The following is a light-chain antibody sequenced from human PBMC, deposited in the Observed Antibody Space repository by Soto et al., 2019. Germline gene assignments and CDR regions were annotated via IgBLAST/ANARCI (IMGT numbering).Light chain of an antibody. CDR1: HRVSSY. CDR2: GAS. CDR3: QQYNNWPQT. V-gene: IGKV3-15*01. Sequence: EIVMTQSPATLSVSPGERATLSCRASHRVSSYLAWYQQRPGQAPRLLIYGASTRATGIPARFSGSASGTEFTLTISGLQSEDFAVYYCQQYNNWPQTFGQGTKVDIK. J-gene: IGKJ1*01.